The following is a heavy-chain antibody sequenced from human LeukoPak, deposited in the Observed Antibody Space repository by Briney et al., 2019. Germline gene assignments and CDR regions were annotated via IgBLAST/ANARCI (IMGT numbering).Heavy chain of an antibody. J-gene: IGHJ4*02. Sequence: PSETLSLTCTVSGGSISSSSYYWGWIRQPPGKGLEWIGSIYYSGSTYYNPSLKSRVTISVDTSKNQFSLKLSSVTAAATAVYYCAREWREEWLVYFDYWGQGTLVTVSS. CDR2: IYYSGST. CDR1: GGSISSSSYY. CDR3: AREWREEWLVYFDY. V-gene: IGHV4-39*02. D-gene: IGHD6-19*01.